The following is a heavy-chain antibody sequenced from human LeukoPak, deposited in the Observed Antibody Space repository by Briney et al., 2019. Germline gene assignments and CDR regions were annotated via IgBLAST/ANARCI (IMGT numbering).Heavy chain of an antibody. CDR1: GFTFSGYS. Sequence: GESLKISCAASGFTFSGYSMNWVRQAPGKGLEWVSSISTTSRYIYYADSVKARFTVSRDNAKNSLYLQMNSLRAKDTAVYYCARGNSDYDHDYWGQGTLVTVSS. CDR3: ARGNSDYDHDY. CDR2: ISTTSRYI. D-gene: IGHD5-12*01. V-gene: IGHV3-21*01. J-gene: IGHJ4*02.